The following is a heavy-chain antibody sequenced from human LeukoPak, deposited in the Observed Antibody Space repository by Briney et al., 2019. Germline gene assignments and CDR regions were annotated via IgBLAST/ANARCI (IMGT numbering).Heavy chain of an antibody. Sequence: SVKVSCKASGGTFSSYAISWVRQAPGQGLEWMGGIIPIFGTANYAQKFQGRVTITADESTSTAYMELSSLRSEDTAVYYCASNPNTAMVAYYGMDVWGQGTTVTVSS. CDR1: GGTFSSYA. CDR3: ASNPNTAMVAYYGMDV. CDR2: IIPIFGTA. J-gene: IGHJ6*02. D-gene: IGHD5-18*01. V-gene: IGHV1-69*13.